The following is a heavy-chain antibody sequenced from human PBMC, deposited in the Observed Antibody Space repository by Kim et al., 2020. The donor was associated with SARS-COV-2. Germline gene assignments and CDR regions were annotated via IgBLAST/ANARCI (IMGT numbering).Heavy chain of an antibody. V-gene: IGHV3-23*01. J-gene: IGHJ2*01. D-gene: IGHD2-2*01. CDR3: AKNVHVTSVTFLWYFDL. CDR1: RFPFTSSA. CDR2: IFGSGHGT. Sequence: GGSLRLSCVASRFPFTSSAMTWVRQAPGKGLEWVSTIFGSGHGTYYADSVRGRFIVSRDNSKNTLYLQMNNLRADDTAIYYCAKNVHVTSVTFLWYFDLWGRGTAVTVST.